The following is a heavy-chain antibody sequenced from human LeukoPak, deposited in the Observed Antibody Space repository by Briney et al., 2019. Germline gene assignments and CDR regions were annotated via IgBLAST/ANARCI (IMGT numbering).Heavy chain of an antibody. CDR1: GGSISSSSYY. D-gene: IGHD3-22*01. CDR3: ARDISYYDSSLVWYFDL. CDR2: IYYSGST. V-gene: IGHV4-39*07. J-gene: IGHJ2*01. Sequence: SETLSLTCTVSGGSISSSSYYWGWIRQPPGKGLEWIGSIYYSGSTYYNPSLKSRVTISVDTSKNQFSLKLSSVTAADTAVYYCARDISYYDSSLVWYFDLWGRGTLVTVSS.